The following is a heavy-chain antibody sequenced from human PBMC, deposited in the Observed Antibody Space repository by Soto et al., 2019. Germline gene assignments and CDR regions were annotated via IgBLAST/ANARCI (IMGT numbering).Heavy chain of an antibody. CDR1: GFSLSDYE. J-gene: IGHJ4*02. CDR2: ISSSGNTI. V-gene: IGHV3-48*03. CDR3: ARDESIAALQLDY. D-gene: IGHD6-6*01. Sequence: PGGSLRLSCAASGFSLSDYEMNWVRQAPGKGLEWVSYISSSGNTIYYADSVKGRFTISRDNAKNSLYLQMNRLRDEDTAVYYCARDESIAALQLDYWGQGTLVTVSS.